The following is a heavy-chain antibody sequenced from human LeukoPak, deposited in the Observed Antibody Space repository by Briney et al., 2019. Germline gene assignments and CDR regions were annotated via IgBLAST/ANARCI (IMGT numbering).Heavy chain of an antibody. CDR3: AREPFDYGDYIYYYGMDV. Sequence: SETLSLTCTVSGGSISSGGYSWSWIHQHPGKGLEWIGYIYYSGSTYYNPSLKSRVTISVDTSKNQFSLKLSSVTAADTAVYYCAREPFDYGDYIYYYGMDVWGQGTTVTVSS. J-gene: IGHJ6*02. CDR1: GGSISSGGYS. V-gene: IGHV4-31*03. D-gene: IGHD4-17*01. CDR2: IYYSGST.